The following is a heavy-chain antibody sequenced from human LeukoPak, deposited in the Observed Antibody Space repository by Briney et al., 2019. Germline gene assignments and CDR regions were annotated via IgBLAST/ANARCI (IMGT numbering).Heavy chain of an antibody. Sequence: GGSLRLSCAASGFTFSSYDMHWVRQAPGKGLEWVAAISYDGRDKYYADSVKGRFTISRDNSKNTLYLQMNSLRVEDTAVYYCKEVDYWGQGTLVTVSS. J-gene: IGHJ4*02. CDR2: ISYDGRDK. V-gene: IGHV3-30*04. CDR3: KEVDY. CDR1: GFTFSSYD.